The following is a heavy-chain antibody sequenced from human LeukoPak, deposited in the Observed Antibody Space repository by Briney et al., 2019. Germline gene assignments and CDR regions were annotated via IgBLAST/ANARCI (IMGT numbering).Heavy chain of an antibody. J-gene: IGHJ4*02. Sequence: GGSLRLSCAASGFTFSSYAMSWVRQAPGKGLQWVAVISYDGNTIHYADSVKGRFIISRDTSKNTLYLQMSSLRAEDTAVYYCARSGGLQKFDYWGQGTLVTVSS. CDR2: ISYDGNTI. CDR1: GFTFSSYA. V-gene: IGHV3-30-3*01. CDR3: ARSGGLQKFDY. D-gene: IGHD4-11*01.